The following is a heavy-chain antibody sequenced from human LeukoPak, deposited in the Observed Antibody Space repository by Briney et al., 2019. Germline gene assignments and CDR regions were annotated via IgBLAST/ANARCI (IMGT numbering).Heavy chain of an antibody. CDR1: GGSFSGYY. V-gene: IGHV4-34*01. Sequence: PSETLSLTCAVYGGSFSGYYWSWIRQPPGKGLEWIGEINHSGSTNYNPSLKSRVTILVDTSKNQFSLKLSSVTAADTALYYCARAPGSNSLLRFDYWGQGILVTVSS. J-gene: IGHJ4*02. CDR2: INHSGST. D-gene: IGHD4-23*01. CDR3: ARAPGSNSLLRFDY.